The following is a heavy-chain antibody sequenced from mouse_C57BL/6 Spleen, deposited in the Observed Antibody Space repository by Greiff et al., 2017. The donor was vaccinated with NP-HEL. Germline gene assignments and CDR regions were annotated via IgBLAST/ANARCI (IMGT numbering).Heavy chain of an antibody. D-gene: IGHD2-3*01. CDR2: ISYDGSN. V-gene: IGHV3-6*01. CDR1: GYSITSGYY. J-gene: IGHJ3*01. CDR3: ARGEDGYHGGFAY. Sequence: EVKLQESGPGLVKPSQSLSLTCSVTGYSITSGYYWNWIRQFPGNKLEWMGYISYDGSNNYNPSLKNRISITRDTSKNKFFLKLNSVTTEDTATYYCARGEDGYHGGFAYWGQGTLVTVSA.